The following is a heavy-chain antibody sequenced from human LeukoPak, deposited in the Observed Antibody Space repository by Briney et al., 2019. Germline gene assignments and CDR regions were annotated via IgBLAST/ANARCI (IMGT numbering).Heavy chain of an antibody. V-gene: IGHV4-61*02. CDR2: IYTSGST. D-gene: IGHD2-2*01. Sequence: SETLSLTCTVSGGSISSGSYYWRWIRQPAGRGLEWIGRIYTSGSTNYNPSLKSRLTISVDTSKNQFSLKLSSVTAADTAVYYCAAVVVPAATGYYGMDVWGQGTTVTVSS. CDR3: AAVVVPAATGYYGMDV. J-gene: IGHJ6*02. CDR1: GGSISSGSYY.